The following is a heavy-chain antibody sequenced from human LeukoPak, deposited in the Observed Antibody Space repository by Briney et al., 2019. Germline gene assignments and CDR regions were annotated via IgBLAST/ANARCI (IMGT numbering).Heavy chain of an antibody. V-gene: IGHV3-23*01. D-gene: IGHD2-2*01. Sequence: SGGSLRLSCAASGFTFSSYAMSWVRQAPGKGVEWVSAISGSGGSTYYADSVKGRFTISRDNSKNTLYLQMNSLRAEDTAVYYCAKGSVVVVPAAFDPWGQGTLVTVSS. CDR1: GFTFSSYA. CDR3: AKGSVVVVPAAFDP. CDR2: ISGSGGST. J-gene: IGHJ5*02.